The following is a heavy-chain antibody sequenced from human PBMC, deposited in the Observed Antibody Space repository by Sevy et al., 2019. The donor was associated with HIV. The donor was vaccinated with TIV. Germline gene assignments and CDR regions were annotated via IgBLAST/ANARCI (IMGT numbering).Heavy chain of an antibody. D-gene: IGHD6-6*01. J-gene: IGHJ6*02. CDR3: AISIAAPRGMDV. Sequence: SETLSLTCTVSGDSISSYYWSWIRQPPGKGLEWIGYIFYNGITNYNPSLKSRVTISVDTSKNQFSLKLSSVTASDTAVYYCAISIAAPRGMDVWGQGTTVTVSS. CDR1: GDSISSYY. V-gene: IGHV4-59*01. CDR2: IFYNGIT.